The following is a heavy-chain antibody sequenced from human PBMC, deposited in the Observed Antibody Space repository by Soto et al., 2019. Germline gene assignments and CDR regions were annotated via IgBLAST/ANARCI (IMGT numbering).Heavy chain of an antibody. CDR3: ARDPWLIGGGAFDI. J-gene: IGHJ3*02. D-gene: IGHD5-18*01. V-gene: IGHV3-48*02. Sequence: GGSLRLSCAASGFTFSSYSMNWVRQAPGKGLEWVSYISSSSSTIYYADSVKGRFTISRDNAKNSLYLQMNSLRDEDTAVYYCARDPWLIGGGAFDIWGQGTMVTVSS. CDR1: GFTFSSYS. CDR2: ISSSSSTI.